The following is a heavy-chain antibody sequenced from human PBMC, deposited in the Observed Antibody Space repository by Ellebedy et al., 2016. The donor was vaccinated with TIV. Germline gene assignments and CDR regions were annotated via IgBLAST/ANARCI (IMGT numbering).Heavy chain of an antibody. J-gene: IGHJ4*02. V-gene: IGHV4-39*02. CDR1: GGSINSRGYS. CDR3: ATEIPVAARIEF. Sequence: MPSETLSLTCSVSGGSINSRGYSWDWIRQPPGKGLEWIGSFSESGSTFYNPSLKSRVRISVETSKNQFSLKLRSVTAADTAVYYCATEIPVAARIEFWGQGALVTVSS. D-gene: IGHD6-19*01. CDR2: FSESGST.